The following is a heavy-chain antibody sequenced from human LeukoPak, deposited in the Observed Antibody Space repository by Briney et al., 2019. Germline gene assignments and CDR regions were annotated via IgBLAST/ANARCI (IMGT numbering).Heavy chain of an antibody. CDR3: AREGYCTDGVCYPFGY. CDR2: MNPNSGNT. Sequence: ASVKVSCKASGYTFTSYDINWVRQATGQGLEWMGWMNPNSGNTGYAQKFQGRVTMARNTSISTGYMELSRLRSDDTAVYYCAREGYCTDGVCYPFGYWGQGTLVTVSS. D-gene: IGHD2-8*01. CDR1: GYTFTSYD. V-gene: IGHV1-8*01. J-gene: IGHJ4*02.